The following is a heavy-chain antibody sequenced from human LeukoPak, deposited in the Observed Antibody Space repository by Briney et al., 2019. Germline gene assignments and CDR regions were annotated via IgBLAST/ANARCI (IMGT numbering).Heavy chain of an antibody. Sequence: GGSLRLSCAASGFTVSSNYMSWVRQAPGKGLEWVSVIYSGGSTYYADSVKGRFTISRDNSKNTLYLQMNSLRAEDTAVYYCARDKGRITIFGVRYFDLWGRGTLVTVSS. D-gene: IGHD3-3*01. V-gene: IGHV3-53*01. CDR3: ARDKGRITIFGVRYFDL. CDR1: GFTVSSNY. CDR2: IYSGGST. J-gene: IGHJ2*01.